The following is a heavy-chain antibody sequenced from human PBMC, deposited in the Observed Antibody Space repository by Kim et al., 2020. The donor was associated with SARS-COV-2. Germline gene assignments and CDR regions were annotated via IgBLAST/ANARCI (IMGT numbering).Heavy chain of an antibody. D-gene: IGHD4-4*01. CDR2: VYVDMTTI. V-gene: IGHV3-74*03. CDR3: ARSPYSTMLDF. CDR1: GFSFTTYW. J-gene: IGHJ4*02. Sequence: GGSLRLFCTASGFSFTTYWMHWVRQAPGKGLVWVARVYVDMTTIAYADPVEGRFTVSRDHAKSALYLQMDSLRDEDTAVYYCARSPYSTMLDFWGQGTLV.